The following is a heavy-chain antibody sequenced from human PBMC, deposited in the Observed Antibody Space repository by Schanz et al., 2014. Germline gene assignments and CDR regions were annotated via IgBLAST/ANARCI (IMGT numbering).Heavy chain of an antibody. CDR1: GYSFTPFP. CDR3: ASSGAGYSSSWDFDY. CDR2: INAGTGNT. V-gene: IGHV1-3*01. J-gene: IGHJ4*02. D-gene: IGHD6-13*01. Sequence: QVQLVQSGAEVKKPGSSVKVSCKASGYSFTPFPIHWVRQAPGQRLEWMGWINAGTGNTEYSQKFQGRVTITRDTLASTAYMEVSSLRSEDTAVYYCASSGAGYSSSWDFDYWGQGTLVTVSS.